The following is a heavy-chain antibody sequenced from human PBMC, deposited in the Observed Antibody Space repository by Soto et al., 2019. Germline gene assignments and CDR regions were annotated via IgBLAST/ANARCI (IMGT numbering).Heavy chain of an antibody. D-gene: IGHD3-9*01. V-gene: IGHV4-34*01. Sequence: SETLSLTCAVYGGSFSGYHWSWIRQPPGKGLEWIGEVNHSGSTNYNPSLKSRVTISVDTSKNQFSLNLSSVTVADTAVYYCAKQRDYDILTGYDKWGMDVWGQGTTVTVSS. CDR2: VNHSGST. CDR3: AKQRDYDILTGYDKWGMDV. CDR1: GGSFSGYH. J-gene: IGHJ6*02.